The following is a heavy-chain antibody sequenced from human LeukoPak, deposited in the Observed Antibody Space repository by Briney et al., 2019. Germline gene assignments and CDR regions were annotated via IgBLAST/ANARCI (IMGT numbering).Heavy chain of an antibody. CDR2: ISGSGGST. CDR1: GFTFSSYA. J-gene: IGHJ5*02. Sequence: GGSLRLSCAASGFTFSSYAMSWVRQAPGKGLGWVSAISGSGGSTYYADSVKGRFTISRDNSKNTLYLQMNSLRAEDTAVYYCAKEPYDILTGYYSGMKFDPWGQGTLVTVSS. CDR3: AKEPYDILTGYYSGMKFDP. V-gene: IGHV3-23*01. D-gene: IGHD3-9*01.